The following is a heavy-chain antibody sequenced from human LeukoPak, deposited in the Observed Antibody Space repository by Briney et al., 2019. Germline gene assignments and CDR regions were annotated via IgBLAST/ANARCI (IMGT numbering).Heavy chain of an antibody. J-gene: IGHJ4*02. V-gene: IGHV1-69*13. CDR2: IIPIFGTA. D-gene: IGHD6-13*01. Sequence: SVKVSCKASGGTFSSYAISWVRQAPGQGLEWMGGIIPIFGTANYAQKFQGRVTITADESTNTAYMELSSLRSEDTAVYYCASTKRYSSSWYDTQYYFDYWGQGTLVTVSS. CDR3: ASTKRYSSSWYDTQYYFDY. CDR1: GGTFSSYA.